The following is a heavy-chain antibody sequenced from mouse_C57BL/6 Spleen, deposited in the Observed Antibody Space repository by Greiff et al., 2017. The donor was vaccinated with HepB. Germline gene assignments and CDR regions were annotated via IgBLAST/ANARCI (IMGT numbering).Heavy chain of an antibody. Sequence: EVLLQQSGPVLVKPGASVKMSCKASGFTFNDYYMHWVKQSHGKSLEWIGFIKPYNGGTSYNQKFKGKATLTVDKSSITAYMELSSLTSEDSSVDYCARAEWYLDEYAMDYWGQGTSVTVSS. CDR2: IKPYNGGT. J-gene: IGHJ4*01. CDR1: GFTFNDYY. CDR3: ARAEWYLDEYAMDY. D-gene: IGHD2-1*01. V-gene: IGHV1-36*01.